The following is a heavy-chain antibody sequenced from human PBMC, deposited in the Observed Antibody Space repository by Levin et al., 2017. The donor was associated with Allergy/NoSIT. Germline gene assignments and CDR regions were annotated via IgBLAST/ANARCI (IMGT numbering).Heavy chain of an antibody. CDR1: GFTFSSYA. V-gene: IGHV3-64*01. CDR2: ISSNGGST. D-gene: IGHD3-3*01. J-gene: IGHJ5*02. CDR3: ARTGPYDFWSGGFDP. Sequence: PGGSLRLSCAASGFTFSSYAMHWVRQAPGKGLEYVSAISSNGGSTYYANSVKGRFTISRDNSKNTLYLQMGSLRAEDMAVYYCARTGPYDFWSGGFDPWGQGTLVTVSS.